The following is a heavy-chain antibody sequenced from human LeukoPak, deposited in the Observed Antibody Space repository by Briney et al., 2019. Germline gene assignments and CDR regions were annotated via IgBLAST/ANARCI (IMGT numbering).Heavy chain of an antibody. J-gene: IGHJ6*03. D-gene: IGHD3-10*01. V-gene: IGHV1-2*02. CDR2: INPNSGRT. Sequence: GASVKVSCRASGYTFTGYYMHWIRQAPGQGLEWMGWINPNSGRTNYAQKFQGRVTMTSDTSTSTVYMELSSLRSEDTAVYYCARAGVNYYYYMDVWGKGTTVTISS. CDR3: ARAGVNYYYYMDV. CDR1: GYTFTGYY.